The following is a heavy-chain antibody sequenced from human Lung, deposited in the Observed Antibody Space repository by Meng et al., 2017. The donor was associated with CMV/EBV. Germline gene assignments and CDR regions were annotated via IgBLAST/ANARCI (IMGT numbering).Heavy chain of an antibody. J-gene: IGHJ6*02. CDR2: IIPIFGTA. CDR3: ARDLQAARPGYYYGMDV. D-gene: IGHD6-6*01. V-gene: IGHV1-69*05. CDR1: GGTFSSYA. Sequence: SXXVSXKASGGTFSSYAISWVRQAPGQGLEWMGGIIPIFGTANYAQKFQGRVTITTDESTSTAYMELSSLRSEDTAVYYCARDLQAARPGYYYGMDVGGQGXTVTVSS.